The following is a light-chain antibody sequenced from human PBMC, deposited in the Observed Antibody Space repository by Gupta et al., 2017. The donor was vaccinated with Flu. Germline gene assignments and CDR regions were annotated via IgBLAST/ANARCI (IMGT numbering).Light chain of an antibody. CDR3: QKYNSAPPV. CDR2: AAS. J-gene: IGKJ4*01. V-gene: IGKV1-27*01. CDR1: QDISSY. Sequence: GYRVTIICLASQDISSYLAWYQQKSGKVPNLLIYAASSVQSGVPSRFSGSGSGTAFTLTISSLQPEDVATYYCQKYNSAPPVFGGGTKVEIK.